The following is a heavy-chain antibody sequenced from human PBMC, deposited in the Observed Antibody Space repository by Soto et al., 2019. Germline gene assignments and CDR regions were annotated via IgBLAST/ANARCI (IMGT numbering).Heavy chain of an antibody. Sequence: QVQLVQSGAEVKKPGASVKLSCRTSGYTFTHYYIHWVRQAPGQGLEWLAIINPASGSTNYAQDFLRRVTFTMDTSTTPVYMELSGLRAEDTAIFSCARDLAAGDHWGQGTLVTVSS. D-gene: IGHD6-25*01. CDR3: ARDLAAGDH. J-gene: IGHJ4*02. V-gene: IGHV1-46*01. CDR2: INPASGST. CDR1: GYTFTHYY.